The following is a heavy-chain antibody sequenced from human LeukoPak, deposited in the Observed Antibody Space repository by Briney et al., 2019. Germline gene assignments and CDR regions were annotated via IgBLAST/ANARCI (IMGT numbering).Heavy chain of an antibody. V-gene: IGHV4-59*12. Sequence: KPSETLSLTCTVSGGSISSYYWSWIRQPPGKGLEWIGYIYYSGSTNYNPSLKSRVTISVDTSKNQFSLKLSSVTAADTAVYYCARLGVVVAAKWYYYYYMDVWGKGTTVTVSS. CDR2: IYYSGST. J-gene: IGHJ6*03. CDR3: ARLGVVVAAKWYYYYYMDV. CDR1: GGSISSYY. D-gene: IGHD2-15*01.